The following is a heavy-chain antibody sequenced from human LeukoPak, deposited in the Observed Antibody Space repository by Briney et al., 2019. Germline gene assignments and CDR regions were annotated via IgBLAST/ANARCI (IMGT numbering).Heavy chain of an antibody. CDR1: GGSFSGYY. V-gene: IGHV4-34*01. D-gene: IGHD6-6*01. J-gene: IGHJ4*02. Sequence: PETLSLTCAVYGGSFSGYYWSWIRQPPGKGLEWIGEINHSGSTNYNPSLKSRVTISVDTSKNQFSLKLSSVTAADTAVYYCARGSSSPPFDYWGQGTLVTVSS. CDR3: ARGSSSPPFDY. CDR2: INHSGST.